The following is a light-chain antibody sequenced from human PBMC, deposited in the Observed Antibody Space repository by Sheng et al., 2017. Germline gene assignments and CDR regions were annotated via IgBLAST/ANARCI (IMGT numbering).Light chain of an antibody. CDR2: WAS. CDR3: QQYYTWPQT. CDR1: QSVLYSSNNKNY. Sequence: DIVMTQSPDSLAVSLGERATINCKSSQSVLYSSNNKNYLAWYQQKPGQPPKLLIYWASTRESGVPDRFSGSGSGTDFTLTISSLQTEDVAVYYCQQYYTWPQTFGQGTKVEV. J-gene: IGKJ1*01. V-gene: IGKV4-1*01.